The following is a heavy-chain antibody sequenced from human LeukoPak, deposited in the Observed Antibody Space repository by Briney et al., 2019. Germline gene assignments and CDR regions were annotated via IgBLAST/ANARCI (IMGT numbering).Heavy chain of an antibody. Sequence: PSEALSLTCTVSGGSITSRNYYWGWIRQSRGKGLEWIGSIYYSGSSYYNPSLKSRVFISVDTSKSQFFLRVSSVTVADTAIYYCARQQGYYDYETATAFPPYYFDSRGQGTLVTSSS. J-gene: IGHJ4*02. CDR1: GGSITSRNYY. CDR2: IYYSGSS. D-gene: IGHD3-3*01. V-gene: IGHV4-39*01. CDR3: ARQQGYYDYETATAFPPYYFDS.